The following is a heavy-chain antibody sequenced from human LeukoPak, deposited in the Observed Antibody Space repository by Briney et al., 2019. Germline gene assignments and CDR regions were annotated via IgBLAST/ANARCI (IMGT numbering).Heavy chain of an antibody. V-gene: IGHV3-23*01. J-gene: IGHJ4*02. Sequence: PGGSLRLSCAASRFTFSSYGMHWVRQAPGKGLEWVSGISDSGDRTYYADSVRGRFTISRDNSKKTLYLQMNSLRAEDTAVYYCAKSTLGYCSGDSCYSDYWGQGNLVTVS. CDR3: AKSTLGYCSGDSCYSDY. CDR1: RFTFSSYG. D-gene: IGHD2-15*01. CDR2: ISDSGDRT.